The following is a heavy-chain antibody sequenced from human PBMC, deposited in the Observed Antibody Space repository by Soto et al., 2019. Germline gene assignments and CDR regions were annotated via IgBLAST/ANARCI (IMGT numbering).Heavy chain of an antibody. CDR3: ARVGYCSGGSCLGMDV. V-gene: IGHV4-34*01. CDR2: INHSGST. J-gene: IGHJ6*02. CDR1: GGSFSGYY. Sequence: SETLSLTCAVYGGSFSGYYWSWIRQPPGKGLEWIGEINHSGSTNYNPSLKSRVTISVDTSKNQFSLKLSSVTAADTAVYCCARVGYCSGGSCLGMDVWGQGTTVTVSS. D-gene: IGHD2-15*01.